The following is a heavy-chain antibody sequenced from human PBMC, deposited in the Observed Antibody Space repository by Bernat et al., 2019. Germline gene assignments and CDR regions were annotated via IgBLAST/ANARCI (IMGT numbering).Heavy chain of an antibody. CDR1: GFPVSSNY. CDR2: IYSGGST. Sequence: EVQLVESGGGLVQPGGSLRLSCAASGFPVSSNYMSWVRQAPGKGLEWVSVIYSGGSTYYADSVKGRFTSSRDNSKNTLYLQMNSLRAEDTAVYYCAKHRFGELGADYWGQGTLVTVSS. V-gene: IGHV3-66*04. CDR3: AKHRFGELGADY. J-gene: IGHJ4*02. D-gene: IGHD3-10*01.